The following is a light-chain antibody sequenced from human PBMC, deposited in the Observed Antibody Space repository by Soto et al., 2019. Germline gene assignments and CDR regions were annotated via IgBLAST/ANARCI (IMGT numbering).Light chain of an antibody. CDR3: QHFDSSPVYT. CDR2: GTS. V-gene: IGKV3-20*01. J-gene: IGKJ2*01. Sequence: EIVLTQSPGTLSLSPGERATLSCRASQSVSSSYLAWYQQEPGQAPRLLIYGTSNRATGIPDRFSGSGSGTDFTLTISRLEPEDFAVYYCQHFDSSPVYTFGQGTRLEI. CDR1: QSVSSSY.